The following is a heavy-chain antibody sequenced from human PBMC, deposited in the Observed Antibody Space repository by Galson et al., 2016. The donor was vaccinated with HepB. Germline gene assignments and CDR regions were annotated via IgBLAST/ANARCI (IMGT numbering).Heavy chain of an antibody. V-gene: IGHV5-10-1*01. CDR3: ARLSSTYFDY. Sequence: QSGAEVKKPGESLRVSCKGSGYNFTSYWINWVRQEPGKGLEWVGRIDPDDSYSNYNPSIQGHVTISADKSTTTAYLQWRSLKASDTAMYYCARLSSTYFDYWGQGTLVTVSS. J-gene: IGHJ4*02. CDR1: GYNFTSYW. CDR2: IDPDDSYS.